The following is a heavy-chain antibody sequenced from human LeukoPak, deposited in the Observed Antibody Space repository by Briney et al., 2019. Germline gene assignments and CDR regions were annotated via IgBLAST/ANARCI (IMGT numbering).Heavy chain of an antibody. D-gene: IGHD6-19*01. CDR3: AKDALSRAVAGTVFDY. J-gene: IGHJ4*02. Sequence: GSLRLSCAASGFTFSSYGMHWVRQAPGKGLEWVAFVRYDGSNKYYADSVKGRFTISRDNSKNTLYLQMNSLRAEDTAVYYCAKDALSRAVAGTVFDYWGQGTLVTVSS. CDR2: VRYDGSNK. V-gene: IGHV3-30*02. CDR1: GFTFSSYG.